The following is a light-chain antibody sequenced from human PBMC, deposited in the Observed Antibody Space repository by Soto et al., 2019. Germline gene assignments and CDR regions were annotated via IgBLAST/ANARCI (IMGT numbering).Light chain of an antibody. V-gene: IGLV1-51*01. J-gene: IGLJ3*02. CDR2: DND. Sequence: QSVLTQPPSVSAPPGQKVTISCSGSTSNIAINYVSWYQKVPCTAPKLLIYDNDKRPSGIPDRFSASKSGTAATLDISGLQTGDEADYYCATWDISLTAVLFGGGTKLTVL. CDR1: TSNIAINY. CDR3: ATWDISLTAVL.